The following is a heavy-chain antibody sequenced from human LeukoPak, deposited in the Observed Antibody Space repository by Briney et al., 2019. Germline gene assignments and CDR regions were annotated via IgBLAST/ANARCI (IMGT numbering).Heavy chain of an antibody. Sequence: GGSLRLSCAASGFTSNRYTMSWVRQAPAKGLEWVSAISDSGDTYYTDSVEGRFTISRDDSKNTLWLQMSSLRAEDTAVYYCARELEGSSIRWLDPWGQGILVTVSS. J-gene: IGHJ5*02. CDR2: ISDSGDT. D-gene: IGHD2-2*01. V-gene: IGHV3-23*01. CDR1: GFTSNRYT. CDR3: ARELEGSSIRWLDP.